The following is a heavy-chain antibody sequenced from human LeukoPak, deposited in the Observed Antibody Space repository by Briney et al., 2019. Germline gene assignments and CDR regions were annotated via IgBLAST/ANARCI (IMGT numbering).Heavy chain of an antibody. V-gene: IGHV3-74*01. Sequence: SGGSLRLSCAASGFTFSSYWMHWVRQAPGKGLVWVSRINSDVSSTSYAASVKGRFTISRDNAKNTLYLQMNSLRAEGTTVYYCAREGRRQMATTFDYWGQGTLVTVSS. CDR3: AREGRRQMATTFDY. J-gene: IGHJ4*02. CDR1: GFTFSSYW. D-gene: IGHD5-24*01. CDR2: INSDVSST.